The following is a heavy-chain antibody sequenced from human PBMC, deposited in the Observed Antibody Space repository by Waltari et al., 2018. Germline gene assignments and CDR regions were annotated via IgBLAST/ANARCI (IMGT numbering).Heavy chain of an antibody. J-gene: IGHJ6*02. CDR2: IYRSGVT. D-gene: IGHD5-18*01. CDR3: AVAPDTATSRAAFHF. CDR1: GGSIGKLKVY. Sequence: QVQLQESGPGRAKASQTLSLTCDVSGGSIGKLKVYWIWIRQPDGKGLESIGRIYRSGVTDYNPSLRGRATMFLDMSKNQFSLTLDSLIAADTAVYYCAVAPDTATSRAAFHFWGPGTTVSVSS. V-gene: IGHV4-61*02.